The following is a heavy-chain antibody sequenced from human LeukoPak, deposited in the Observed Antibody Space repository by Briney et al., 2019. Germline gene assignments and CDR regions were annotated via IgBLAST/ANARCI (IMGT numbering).Heavy chain of an antibody. D-gene: IGHD5-12*01. J-gene: IGHJ4*02. CDR2: ITGSDDAT. CDR3: AKGPQLYSGYHPDY. CDR1: GFTFGSAA. V-gene: IGHV3-23*01. Sequence: GGSLRLSCAASGFTFGSAAMTWVRQAPGKGLEWVSTITGSDDATYYADSVKGRFTISRDFSRNTVGLQMNSLRTEDTAIYYCAKGPQLYSGYHPDYWGQGTLVTVSS.